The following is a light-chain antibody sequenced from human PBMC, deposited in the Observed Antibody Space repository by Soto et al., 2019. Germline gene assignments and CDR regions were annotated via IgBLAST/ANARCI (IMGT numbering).Light chain of an antibody. CDR1: QSISHY. CDR2: DAA. CDR3: QHRKNWLLT. Sequence: EIVLTQSPATLSLSPGEGATLSCRASQSISHYLAWYQQKPGQAPRLLIYDAANRATGIPARFSGSGSGTVFTLTISSLEPEDFAVYWCQHRKNWLLTFGGGTKVEVK. J-gene: IGKJ4*01. V-gene: IGKV3-11*01.